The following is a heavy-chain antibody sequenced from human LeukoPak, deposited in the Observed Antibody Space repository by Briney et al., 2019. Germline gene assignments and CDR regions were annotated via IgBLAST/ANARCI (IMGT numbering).Heavy chain of an antibody. J-gene: IGHJ1*01. CDR2: ISYDGNNK. CDR1: GFTFSSYG. Sequence: GGSLRLSCAASGFTFSSYGMHWVRQAPGKGLEWVAVISYDGNNKYYADSVKGRFTFSRDNSKNTLYLQMNSLRAEDTAVYYCAKGGLRYFDWSSPLDHWGQGTLVTVSS. CDR3: AKGGLRYFDWSSPLDH. V-gene: IGHV3-30*18. D-gene: IGHD3-9*01.